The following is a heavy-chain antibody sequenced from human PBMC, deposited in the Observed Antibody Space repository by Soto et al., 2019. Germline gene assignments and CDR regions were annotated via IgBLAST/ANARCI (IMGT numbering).Heavy chain of an antibody. V-gene: IGHV3-7*01. CDR3: ARDQDIVVAPGAYGMDV. CDR2: IKHDGSEK. CDR1: GLTFNKYW. Sequence: GGSLRLSCAASGLTFNKYWMTWVRQAPGKGLEWVATIKHDGSEKSNLDSVEGRFTVSRDNAKNSLYLQMNSLRDEDTAVYYCARDQDIVVAPGAYGMDVWGQGTTVTVSS. J-gene: IGHJ6*02. D-gene: IGHD2-2*01.